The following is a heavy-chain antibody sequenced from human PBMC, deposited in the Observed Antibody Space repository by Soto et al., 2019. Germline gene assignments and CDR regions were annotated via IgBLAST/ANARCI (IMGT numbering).Heavy chain of an antibody. V-gene: IGHV4-31*03. CDR3: ARDGGSREMATIGYYFDY. CDR1: GGSISSGGYY. Sequence: QVQLQESGPGLVKPSQTLSLTCTVSGGSISSGGYYWSWIRQHPGKGLERIGYIYYSGSTYYNPSLQIRVTISVDTSKNQFSLKLSSVTAADTAVYYCARDGGSREMATIGYYFDYWGQGTLVTVSS. J-gene: IGHJ4*02. D-gene: IGHD5-12*01. CDR2: IYYSGST.